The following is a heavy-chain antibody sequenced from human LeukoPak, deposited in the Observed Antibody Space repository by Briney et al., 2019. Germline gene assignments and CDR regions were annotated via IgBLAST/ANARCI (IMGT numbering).Heavy chain of an antibody. Sequence: GGSLRLSCAASGFTFSSYGMSWVRQAPGKGLEWVSAISGSGGSTYYADSVKGRFTISRDDSKNTLYLQMNSLRAEDTAAYYCAKGYYFDILSGYSSLDSWGQGTLVTVSS. J-gene: IGHJ4*02. CDR1: GFTFSSYG. CDR2: ISGSGGST. V-gene: IGHV3-23*01. D-gene: IGHD3-9*01. CDR3: AKGYYFDILSGYSSLDS.